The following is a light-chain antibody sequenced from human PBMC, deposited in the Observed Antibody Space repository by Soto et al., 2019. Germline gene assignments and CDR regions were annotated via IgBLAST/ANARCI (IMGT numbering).Light chain of an antibody. Sequence: DIQMTQSPSSLSASVGDLFTITCRASQGIRNDLGWYQQRPGKAPKRLIYGASNLHSGVPSRFSGSGSGTNFTLTSSSLQPEDFATYHCQQGYTTPITFGQGTRLEIK. CDR3: QQGYTTPIT. J-gene: IGKJ5*01. CDR2: GAS. V-gene: IGKV1-39*01. CDR1: QGIRND.